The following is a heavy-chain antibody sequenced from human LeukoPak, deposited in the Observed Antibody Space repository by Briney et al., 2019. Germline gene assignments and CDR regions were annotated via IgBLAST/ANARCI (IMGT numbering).Heavy chain of an antibody. V-gene: IGHV4-38-2*01. Sequence: SETLSLTCAVSGDSITNEFYWAWIRQPPGKGLEWIGSIYHTGSTYYNPSLKSRVTISVDTSKNRFSLRLSSVTAADTAVYYCARTEMASSPRGYFDFWGQGTLVTVST. J-gene: IGHJ4*02. CDR2: IYHTGST. CDR1: GDSITNEFY. D-gene: IGHD5-24*01. CDR3: ARTEMASSPRGYFDF.